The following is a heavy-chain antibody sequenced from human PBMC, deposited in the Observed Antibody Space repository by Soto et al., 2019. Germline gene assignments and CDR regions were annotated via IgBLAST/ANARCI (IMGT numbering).Heavy chain of an antibody. CDR2: IKQDGSEK. V-gene: IGHV3-7*01. J-gene: IGHJ6*02. Sequence: EVQLVESGGGLVQPGGSLRLSCAASGFTFSSYWMSWVRQAPGKGLEWVANIKQDGSEKYYVDSVKGRFTISRDNAKNSLYLLMISLRAEDTAVYYCARIPIDYYYSSTNARGYYYYYYGMDVWGQGTTVTVSS. D-gene: IGHD3-22*01. CDR3: ARIPIDYYYSSTNARGYYYYYYGMDV. CDR1: GFTFSSYW.